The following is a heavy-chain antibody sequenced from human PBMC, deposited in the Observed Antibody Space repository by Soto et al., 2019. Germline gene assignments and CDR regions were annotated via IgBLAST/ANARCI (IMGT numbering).Heavy chain of an antibody. D-gene: IGHD7-27*01. CDR2: IDYSGETI. V-gene: IGHV3-48*03. CDR1: GFTFSSYE. CDR3: ASPWGSFDY. Sequence: EVQLVESGGGLVQPGGSLRLSCAASGFTFSSYEMNWVRQAPGKGLEWISYIDYSGETIYYADSVKGRFTISRDNAKNSLYLQMNSLRADDTAVYYCASPWGSFDYWGQGTLVTVSS. J-gene: IGHJ4*02.